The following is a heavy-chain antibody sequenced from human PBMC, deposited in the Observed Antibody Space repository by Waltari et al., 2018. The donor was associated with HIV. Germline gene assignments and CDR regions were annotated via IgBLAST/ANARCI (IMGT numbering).Heavy chain of an antibody. CDR1: GISFKTAW. J-gene: IGHJ4*02. V-gene: IGHV3-15*01. D-gene: IGHD1-26*01. CDR2: IRSKSDGGTT. CDR3: TTFEMGSTRNY. Sequence: DVQLVESGGGSVKPGGSLRLSCAVSGISFKTAWLSWVRQGPGKGPQWLGHIRSKSDGGTTDYAAPVRGRFTISTDDLNNTMSLEMKSLKVEDTGVYYCTTFEMGSTRNYWGQGTLVTVSS.